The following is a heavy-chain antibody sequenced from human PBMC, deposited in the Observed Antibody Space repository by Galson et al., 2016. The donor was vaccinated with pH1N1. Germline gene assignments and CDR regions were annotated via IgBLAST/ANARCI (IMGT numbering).Heavy chain of an antibody. CDR1: GYTFTGYY. Sequence: SVKVSCKASGYTFTGYYIHWVRQAPGQGLEWMGRINPRNDVTDYAQNFQGRVTITRDTSITTVYMELSSLRSDDTAVYYCAKAGAVLQYFDWLFDALDILGQGKMVAVSS. CDR3: AKAGAVLQYFDWLFDALDI. V-gene: IGHV1-2*06. D-gene: IGHD3-9*01. J-gene: IGHJ3*02. CDR2: INPRNDVT.